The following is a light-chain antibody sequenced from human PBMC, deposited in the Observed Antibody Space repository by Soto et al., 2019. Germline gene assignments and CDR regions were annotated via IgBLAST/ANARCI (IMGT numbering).Light chain of an antibody. Sequence: QSVLTQPPSVSAAPGQKVTISCSGSSSNIGNNYVSWYQHFPGTAPKLLIYDDTKRPSGIPDRFSASKSDTSATLGITGLPTGDEADYYCGTWDSSLAAGVIGGGTKLTVL. CDR2: DDT. CDR3: GTWDSSLAAGV. V-gene: IGLV1-51*01. J-gene: IGLJ2*01. CDR1: SSNIGNNY.